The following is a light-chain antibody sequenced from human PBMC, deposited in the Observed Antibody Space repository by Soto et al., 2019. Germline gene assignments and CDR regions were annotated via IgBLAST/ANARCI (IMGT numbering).Light chain of an antibody. CDR2: GAS. J-gene: IGKJ1*01. V-gene: IGKV3-15*01. Sequence: EIVMTQSPATLSVSPGERATLSCRASQSVSTNLAWYQQKPGQTPRLLIYGASTRATDIPARFSGSGSGTEFTLTISRLQSEDFAVYYCQQYNNWPPIRPFGQGTKVEIK. CDR3: QQYNNWPPIRP. CDR1: QSVSTN.